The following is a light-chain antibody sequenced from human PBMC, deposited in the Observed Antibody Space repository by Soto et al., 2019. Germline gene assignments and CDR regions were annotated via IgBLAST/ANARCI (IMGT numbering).Light chain of an antibody. CDR3: QQYDRWPWT. Sequence: EIVMTQSPATLSVSPGERATLSCRASQSVSSNLAWYQQKPGQAPRLLFYGASTRATGIPARFSGSGSGAEFTLTISSLQSEDFAIYYCQQYDRWPWTFGQGTKVEIK. J-gene: IGKJ1*01. CDR2: GAS. CDR1: QSVSSN. V-gene: IGKV3-15*01.